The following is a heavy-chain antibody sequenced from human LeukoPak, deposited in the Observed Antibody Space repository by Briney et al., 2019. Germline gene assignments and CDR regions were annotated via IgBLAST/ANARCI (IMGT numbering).Heavy chain of an antibody. CDR2: ISSSGSTI. Sequence: RGSLRLSCAASGFTFSDYYMSWIRQAPGKGLEWVSYISSSGSTIYYADSVKRRFTISRNNDKNSLYLQMNSLRAEDTAVYCCARRYCSSTSCPDYYYYLDVWGKGTTVTVSS. J-gene: IGHJ6*03. CDR3: ARRYCSSTSCPDYYYYLDV. V-gene: IGHV3-11*04. CDR1: GFTFSDYY. D-gene: IGHD2-2*01.